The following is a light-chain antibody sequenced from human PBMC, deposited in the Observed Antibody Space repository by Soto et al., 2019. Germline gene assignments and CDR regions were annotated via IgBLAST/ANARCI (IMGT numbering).Light chain of an antibody. CDR3: QQFGGSPPRLT. CDR1: QSVSSSY. J-gene: IGKJ4*01. Sequence: EIVLTQSPGTLSLSPGERATLSCRASQSVSSSYLAWYQQKPGQAPRLLIYATSSSVTGVPDRFSGSGSGTDFTLSINRLEPEDFAVYYCQQFGGSPPRLTFGGGTKVEIK. V-gene: IGKV3-20*01. CDR2: ATS.